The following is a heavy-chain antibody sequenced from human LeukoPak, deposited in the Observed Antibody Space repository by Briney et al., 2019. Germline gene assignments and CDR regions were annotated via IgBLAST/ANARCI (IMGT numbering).Heavy chain of an antibody. D-gene: IGHD3-3*01. V-gene: IGHV1-18*01. CDR1: GYTFTSYA. CDR2: IRSDNGNT. Sequence: ASVKVSCKASGYTFTSYAISWVRQAPGQGLEWMGWIRSDNGNTKYARRLQGRLTMTTDTSTSTAYMELRNLRSDDTAVYFCARDYDGTRPYYFDFWGQGTLVTVSS. J-gene: IGHJ4*02. CDR3: ARDYDGTRPYYFDF.